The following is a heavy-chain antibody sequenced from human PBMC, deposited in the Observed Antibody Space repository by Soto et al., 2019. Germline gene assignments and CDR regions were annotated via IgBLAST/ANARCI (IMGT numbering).Heavy chain of an antibody. D-gene: IGHD2-15*01. Sequence: QTLSLTCVGSGDTVSSNIVAWNWVRQSPSRGLEWLGRTYYRSRWYSDYAVSVRSRIDINADTSKNQVSLQLNSVTPEDTAVYYCARSEEDSDYYYYGMDVWGQGTTVTASS. CDR2: TYYRSRWYS. J-gene: IGHJ6*02. CDR3: ARSEEDSDYYYYGMDV. V-gene: IGHV6-1*01. CDR1: GDTVSSNIVA.